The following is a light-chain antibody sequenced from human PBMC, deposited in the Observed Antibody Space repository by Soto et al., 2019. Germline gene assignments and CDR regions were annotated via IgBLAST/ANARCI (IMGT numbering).Light chain of an antibody. CDR1: QSISSW. V-gene: IGKV1-5*03. CDR2: KAS. CDR3: HSRA. Sequence: IHMTQSPSTLSASLGDRVTITCRASQSISSWLAWYQQKPGKAPKFLIYKASSLQSGVPSRFSGSGSETEFTLTISRLQPDDFATYFCHSRAFGQGTRLEIK. J-gene: IGKJ5*01.